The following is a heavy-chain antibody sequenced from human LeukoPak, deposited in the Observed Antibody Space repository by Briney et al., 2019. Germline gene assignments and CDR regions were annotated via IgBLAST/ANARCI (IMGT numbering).Heavy chain of an antibody. J-gene: IGHJ5*02. CDR2: IYHSGST. Sequence: SETLSLTCAVSGGSISSGGYSWRWIRKPPAKGLEWIGYIYHSGSTYYNPSLKSRVTISVDRSKNQFSLKLSSVTAADTAVYYCAREVTTVTTGGWFDPWGQGTLVTVSS. D-gene: IGHD4-17*01. V-gene: IGHV4-30-2*01. CDR1: GGSISSGGYS. CDR3: AREVTTVTTGGWFDP.